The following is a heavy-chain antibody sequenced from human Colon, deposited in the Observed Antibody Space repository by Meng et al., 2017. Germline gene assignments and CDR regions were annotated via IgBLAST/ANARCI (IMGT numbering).Heavy chain of an antibody. CDR1: GGSFNTYG. J-gene: IGHJ4*02. Sequence: VQLVQAGAEVKKPGSSVKVSCRTSGGSFNTYGINWVRQAPKQGLEWMGGIIPMFPKTNYAQKFEGRLTITADESTSTAYMELSSLRSEDTAVYYCTRGLATIPHFDYWGQGTLVTVSS. V-gene: IGHV1-69*01. D-gene: IGHD5-24*01. CDR2: IIPMFPKT. CDR3: TRGLATIPHFDY.